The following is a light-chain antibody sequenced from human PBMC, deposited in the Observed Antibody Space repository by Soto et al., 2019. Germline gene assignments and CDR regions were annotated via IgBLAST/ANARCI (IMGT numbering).Light chain of an antibody. CDR2: AGS. Sequence: DIQMTQSPSSVSASVGDRVTITCRASQGISSWLSWYQQKPGKAPKLLIYAGSSLQSGVPSMLSSSGAGTAFTLSTSTLPREEFATYYWQQANSFPYTFGQGTKLEIK. V-gene: IGKV1-12*01. CDR3: QQANSFPYT. J-gene: IGKJ2*01. CDR1: QGISSW.